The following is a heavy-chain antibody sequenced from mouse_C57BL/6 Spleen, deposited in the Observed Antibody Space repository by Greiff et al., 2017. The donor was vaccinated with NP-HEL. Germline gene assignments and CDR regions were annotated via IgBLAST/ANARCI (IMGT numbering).Heavy chain of an antibody. CDR1: GFTFSSYG. J-gene: IGHJ2*01. Sequence: EVHLVESGGDLVKPGGSLKLSCAASGFTFSSYGMSWVRQTPDKRLEWVATISSGGSYTYYPDSVKGRFTISRDNAKNTLYLQMSSLKSEDTAMYYCARQRLLRYYFDYWGQGTTLTVSS. CDR2: ISSGGSYT. CDR3: ARQRLLRYYFDY. D-gene: IGHD2-3*01. V-gene: IGHV5-6*01.